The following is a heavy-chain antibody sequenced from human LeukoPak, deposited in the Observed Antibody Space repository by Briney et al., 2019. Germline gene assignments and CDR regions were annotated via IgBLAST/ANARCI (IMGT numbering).Heavy chain of an antibody. V-gene: IGHV3-21*01. Sequence: GGSLRLSCAASGFTFSSYSMNWARQAPGKGLEWVSSISSSSYIYYADSVKGRFTISRDNAKNSLYLQMNSLRAEDTAVYYCARVGAIYCTNGVCPPFDYWGKGTLVTVSS. CDR3: ARVGAIYCTNGVCPPFDY. D-gene: IGHD2-8*01. CDR1: GFTFSSYS. J-gene: IGHJ4*02. CDR2: ISSSSYI.